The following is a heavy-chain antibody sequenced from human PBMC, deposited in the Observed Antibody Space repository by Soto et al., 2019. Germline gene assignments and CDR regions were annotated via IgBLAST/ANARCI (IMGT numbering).Heavy chain of an antibody. CDR2: INAGNGNT. CDR3: ASRRTQLNPYGMDV. Sequence: QVQLVQSGAEEKKPGASVKVSCKASGYTFTSYAIHWVRQAPGQRLEWMGWINAGNGNTKYSQKFQGRVTITRDTSATTTNMDLSSLRSEDTVVYYCASRRTQLNPYGMDVWAQGPPAPASS. CDR1: GYTFTSYA. J-gene: IGHJ6*02. D-gene: IGHD1-1*01. V-gene: IGHV1-3*05.